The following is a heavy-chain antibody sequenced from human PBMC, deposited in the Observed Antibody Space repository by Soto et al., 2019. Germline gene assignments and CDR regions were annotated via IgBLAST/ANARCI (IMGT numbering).Heavy chain of an antibody. V-gene: IGHV4-30-4*01. D-gene: IGHD4-4*01. CDR1: N. J-gene: IGHJ6*02. Sequence: NWSWIRQPPGKGLEWIGYIYYSGSTYYNPSLKSRVTISVDTSRNQFSLKLSSVTAADTAGYYCARAHYSSFPPYYYYGMDVWRQGTTFTVS. CDR2: IYYSGST. CDR3: ARAHYSSFPPYYYYGMDV.